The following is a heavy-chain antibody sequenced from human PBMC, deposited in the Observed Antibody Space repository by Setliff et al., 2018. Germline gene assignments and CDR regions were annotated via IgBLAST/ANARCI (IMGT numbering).Heavy chain of an antibody. CDR1: GYVFTGYY. CDR3: ARDGVSNFDRGDSPAY. D-gene: IGHD2-21*01. CDR2: VNPRTGST. V-gene: IGHV1-46*01. J-gene: IGHJ4*02. Sequence: ASVKVSCKASGYVFTGYYIHWVRHAPGQGFEWMGSVNPRTGSTAYAARFQGRITMTRDKSATTVYMTLGSLRSDDTAVYFCARDGVSNFDRGDSPAYWGRGTLVTVSS.